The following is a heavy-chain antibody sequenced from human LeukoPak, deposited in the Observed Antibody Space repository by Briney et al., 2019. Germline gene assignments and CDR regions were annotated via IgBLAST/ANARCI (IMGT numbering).Heavy chain of an antibody. Sequence: GGSLRLSCAASGFTFSSYWMSWVRQAPGKGLEWVANIKQDGSEKYYVDSVKGRFTISRDNAKNSLYLQMNSLRAEDTAVYYCALQTYYYDSSGYYPNDYWGQGTLVTVSS. CDR3: ALQTYYYDSSGYYPNDY. D-gene: IGHD3-22*01. CDR2: IKQDGSEK. J-gene: IGHJ4*02. V-gene: IGHV3-7*01. CDR1: GFTFSSYW.